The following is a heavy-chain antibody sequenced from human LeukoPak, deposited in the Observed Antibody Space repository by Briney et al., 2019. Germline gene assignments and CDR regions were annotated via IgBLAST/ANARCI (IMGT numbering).Heavy chain of an antibody. CDR2: ISNSGFYI. V-gene: IGHV3-21*01. Sequence: GGSLRLSCAASGFPFSSYVMHWLRQAPGKGLEWVSSISNSGFYIYYADSVKGRFVVSRDNANNSLYLQMNSLRDEDTAVYYCVTDGASDIWGQGTMVTVSS. J-gene: IGHJ3*02. CDR1: GFPFSSYV. CDR3: VTDGASDI.